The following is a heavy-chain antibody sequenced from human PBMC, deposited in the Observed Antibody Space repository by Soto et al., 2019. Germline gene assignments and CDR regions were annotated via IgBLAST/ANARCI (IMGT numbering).Heavy chain of an antibody. D-gene: IGHD5-18*01. J-gene: IGHJ5*02. CDR1: GGSISSSSYY. Sequence: SETLSLTCTVSGGSISSSSYYWGWIRHPPGKGLEWIGSIYYSGSTYYNPSLKSRVTISVDTSKNQFSLKLSSVTAADTAVYYCASDLLGGPVDTAMVPWGQGTLVTVSS. V-gene: IGHV4-39*01. CDR3: ASDLLGGPVDTAMVP. CDR2: IYYSGST.